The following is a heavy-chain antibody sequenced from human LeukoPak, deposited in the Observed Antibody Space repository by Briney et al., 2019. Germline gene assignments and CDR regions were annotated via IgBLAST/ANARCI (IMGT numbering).Heavy chain of an antibody. CDR1: GGSFSGYY. J-gene: IGHJ4*02. V-gene: IGHV4-34*01. D-gene: IGHD2-2*02. CDR2: INHSGST. Sequence: SETLSLTCAVYGGSFSGYYWSWIRQPPGKGLEWIGEINHSGSTNYNPSLKSRVTISVDTSKNQFSLKLSSVTAADTAVYYCARDGLLRYCSSTSCYSARYSYGHHYFDYWGQGTLVTVSS. CDR3: ARDGLLRYCSSTSCYSARYSYGHHYFDY.